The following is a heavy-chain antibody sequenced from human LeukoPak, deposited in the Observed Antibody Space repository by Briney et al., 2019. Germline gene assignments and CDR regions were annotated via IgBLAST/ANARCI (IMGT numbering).Heavy chain of an antibody. J-gene: IGHJ4*02. CDR2: MYYRGSA. CDR1: SGSVSDTSYY. CDR3: ASGKQWLANLDY. Sequence: PSETLSLTCSVSSGSVSDTSYYWGWIRQPPGKGLEWIGSMYYRGSAHYNPSLKSRVTIFVDTSKNQFTLTLTSVTAADTAVYYCASGKQWLANLDYWGQGTLVTVSS. V-gene: IGHV4-39*01. D-gene: IGHD6-19*01.